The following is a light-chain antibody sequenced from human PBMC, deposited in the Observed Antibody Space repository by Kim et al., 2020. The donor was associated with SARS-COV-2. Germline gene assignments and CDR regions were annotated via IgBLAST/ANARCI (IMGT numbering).Light chain of an antibody. V-gene: IGLV1-40*01. CDR2: GNN. CDR3: QSYDSSLSAYV. Sequence: GVPISCTGSSSNIGAGYDVHWYQQLPGAAPKLLIYGNNNRPSGVPDRLSASKSGTSASLAITGLQAEDEADYYCQSYDSSLSAYVFGTGTKVTVL. CDR1: SSNIGAGYD. J-gene: IGLJ1*01.